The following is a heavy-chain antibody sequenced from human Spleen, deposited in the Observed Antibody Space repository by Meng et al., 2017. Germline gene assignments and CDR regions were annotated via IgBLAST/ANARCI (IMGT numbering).Heavy chain of an antibody. J-gene: IGHJ4*02. CDR3: ASWIYSCGWQ. CDR1: VAHISIMDW. CDR2: IYHGGDT. V-gene: IGHV4-4*03. D-gene: IGHD6-19*01. Sequence: QVREWGLGRGTPPGTRCLPGVARVAHISIMDWWSWVRRPPGKGLEWIGEIYHGGDTNYNPSLKSRVTIAIDKSKNQFSLKLSSVTAADTAVYYCASWIYSCGWQWGQGALVTVSS.